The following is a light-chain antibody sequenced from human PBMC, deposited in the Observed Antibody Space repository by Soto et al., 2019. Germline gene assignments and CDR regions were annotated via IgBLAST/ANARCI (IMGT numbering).Light chain of an antibody. CDR1: QSISSW. Sequence: DIQMTQSPSILSASVGDRVTITCRASQSISSWLAWYQQKPGKAPKLLIYTASSLESGVPSRFSGSGSGTEFTLTISSLQPDDFATYYCQHYNPYSGTFGPGTKVDIK. CDR3: QHYNPYSGT. J-gene: IGKJ3*01. CDR2: TAS. V-gene: IGKV1-5*03.